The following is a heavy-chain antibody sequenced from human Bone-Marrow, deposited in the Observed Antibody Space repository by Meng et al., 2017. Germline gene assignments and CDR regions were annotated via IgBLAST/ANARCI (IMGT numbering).Heavy chain of an antibody. CDR1: VGPSSDSA. CDR2: INQSART. Sequence: QWWGTGVLVPDDTVSLISFACVGPSSDSAGRWILRPPGKGPGCIGEINQSARTNYNPSLESRATISVDTSQNNRSLKLSSVTAADSAVYYCARGPTTMAHDFDYWGQGTLVTVSS. CDR3: ARGPTTMAHDFDY. V-gene: IGHV4-34*01. J-gene: IGHJ4*02. D-gene: IGHD4-11*01.